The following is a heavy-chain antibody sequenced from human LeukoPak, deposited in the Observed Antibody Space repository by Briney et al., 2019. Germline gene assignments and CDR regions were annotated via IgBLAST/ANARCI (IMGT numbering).Heavy chain of an antibody. J-gene: IGHJ1*01. V-gene: IGHV1-2*02. CDR2: INPNSGGT. D-gene: IGHD4-23*01. CDR1: GYTFTGYY. CDR3: ARGYATVVTHPYFQH. Sequence: ASVKVSCKASGYTFTGYYMHWVRQAPGQGLEWMGWINPNSGGTNYTQKFQGRVTMTRDTSISTAYMELSRLRSDDTAVYYCARGYATVVTHPYFQHWGQGTLVAVSS.